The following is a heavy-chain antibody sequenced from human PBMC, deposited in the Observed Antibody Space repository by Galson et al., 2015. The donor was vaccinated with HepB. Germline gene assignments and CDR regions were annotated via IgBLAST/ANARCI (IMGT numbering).Heavy chain of an antibody. Sequence: SVKVSCKASGGTFSSYAISWVRQAPGQGLEWMGGIIPIFGTANYAQKFQGRVTITADESTSTAYMELSSLRSEDTAVYYCARGCSSTSCSFDYWGQGTLVTVSS. CDR1: GGTFSSYA. CDR2: IIPIFGTA. D-gene: IGHD2-2*01. J-gene: IGHJ4*02. CDR3: ARGCSSTSCSFDY. V-gene: IGHV1-69*13.